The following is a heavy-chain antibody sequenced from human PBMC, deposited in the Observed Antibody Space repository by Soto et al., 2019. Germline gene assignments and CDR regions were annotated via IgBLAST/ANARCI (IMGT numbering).Heavy chain of an antibody. CDR2: IYYSGST. Sequence: SETLSLTCTVSGGSISSYYWSWIRQPPGKGLEWIGYIYYSGSTNYNPSLKSRVTISVDKSKNQFSLKLSSVTAADTAVYYCARERGVLLWFGETPNYYGMDVWGQGTTVTVSS. V-gene: IGHV4-59*12. J-gene: IGHJ6*02. D-gene: IGHD3-10*01. CDR1: GGSISSYY. CDR3: ARERGVLLWFGETPNYYGMDV.